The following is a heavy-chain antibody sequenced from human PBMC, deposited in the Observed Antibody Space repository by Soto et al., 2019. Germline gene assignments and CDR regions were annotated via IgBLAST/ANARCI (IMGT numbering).Heavy chain of an antibody. CDR2: IWYDGSNK. Sequence: PVGSLRLSCAASGFTFSSYGMHWVRQAPGKGLEWVAVIWYDGSNKYYADSVKGRFTISRDNSKNTLYLQMNSLRAEDTAVYYCARDRYSSGVNWFDPWGQGTLVTVSS. V-gene: IGHV3-33*01. D-gene: IGHD6-19*01. J-gene: IGHJ5*02. CDR3: ARDRYSSGVNWFDP. CDR1: GFTFSSYG.